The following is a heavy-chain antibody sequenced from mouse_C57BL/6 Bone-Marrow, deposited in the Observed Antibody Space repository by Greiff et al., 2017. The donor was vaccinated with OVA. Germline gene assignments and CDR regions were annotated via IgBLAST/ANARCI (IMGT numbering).Heavy chain of an antibody. D-gene: IGHD1-2*01. Sequence: EVQRVESGGDLVKPGGSLKLSCAASGFTFSSYGMSWVRQTPDKRLEWVATISRGGSYTYYPDSVKGRFTISRDNAKNTLYLQMSSLKSEDTAMYYCAGHGVTAPHYYAMDYWGQGTSVTVSS. V-gene: IGHV5-6*01. CDR1: GFTFSSYG. J-gene: IGHJ4*01. CDR3: AGHGVTAPHYYAMDY. CDR2: ISRGGSYT.